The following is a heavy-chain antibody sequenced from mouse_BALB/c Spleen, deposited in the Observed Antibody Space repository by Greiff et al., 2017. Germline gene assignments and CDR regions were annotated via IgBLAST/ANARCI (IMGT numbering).Heavy chain of an antibody. CDR2: IYPGDGDT. CDR3: ARSGLRLRDYFDY. J-gene: IGHJ2*01. V-gene: IGHV1-82*01. Sequence: VQLQESGPELVKPGASVKISCKASGYAFSSSWMNWVKQRPGQGLEWIGRIYPGDGDTNYNGKFKGKATLTADKSSSTAYMQRSSLTSVDSAVYFCARSGLRLRDYFDYWGQGTTLTVSS. CDR1: GYAFSSSW. D-gene: IGHD1-2*01.